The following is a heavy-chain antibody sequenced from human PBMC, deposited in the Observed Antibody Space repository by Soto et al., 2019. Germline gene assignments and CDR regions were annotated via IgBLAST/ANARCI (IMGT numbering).Heavy chain of an antibody. J-gene: IGHJ3*01. Sequence: ESGGGLVKPGGSLRLSCVASEFTFSTFSMNWIRQAPGKGLEWVASISRSSDSIYYADSVKGRFTISRDNAKQSLYLQMDNLRAEDTAVFYCGGRFTGAFDVWGLGTMVTVSS. CDR2: ISRSSDSI. CDR3: GGRFTGAFDV. V-gene: IGHV3-21*01. D-gene: IGHD1-1*01. CDR1: EFTFSTFS.